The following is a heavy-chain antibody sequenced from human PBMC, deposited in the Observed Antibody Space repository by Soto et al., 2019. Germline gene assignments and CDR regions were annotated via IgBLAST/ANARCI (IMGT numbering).Heavy chain of an antibody. D-gene: IGHD2-21*02. J-gene: IGHJ3*02. V-gene: IGHV3-23*01. CDR1: GFIFKKYA. Sequence: GSLRLSGAGSGFIFKKYAMSWVRQAPGKGLEWVSGASASGTRTYYTDSVKGRFTISKDNSKNTLYLQMNSLRPEDTAVYYCAKDPNGDYVGGFDMRGQGTMVTVSS. CDR3: AKDPNGDYVGGFDM. CDR2: ASASGTRT.